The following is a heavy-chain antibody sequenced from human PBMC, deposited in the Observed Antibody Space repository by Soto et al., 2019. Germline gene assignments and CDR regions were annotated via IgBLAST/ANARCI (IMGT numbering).Heavy chain of an antibody. J-gene: IGHJ6*02. CDR3: ATSALAAAGRYYYYYYGMDV. CDR2: IYHSGST. V-gene: IGHV4-4*02. CDR1: GGSISSSNW. Sequence: QVQLQESGPGLVKPSGTLSLTCAVSGGSISSSNWWSWVRQPPGKGLEWIGEIYHSGSTNYNPSLKSRVTISVDKAKNQFSLKLSSVTAADTAVYYCATSALAAAGRYYYYYYGMDVWGQGTTVTVPS. D-gene: IGHD6-13*01.